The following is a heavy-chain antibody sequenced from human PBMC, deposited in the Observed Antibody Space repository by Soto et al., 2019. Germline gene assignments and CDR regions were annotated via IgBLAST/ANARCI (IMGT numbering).Heavy chain of an antibody. V-gene: IGHV2-5*01. J-gene: IGHJ3*02. CDR1: GFSLSTSGVC. CDR2: IYWSGDE. CDR3: ARWLAARPGFAFDI. D-gene: IGHD6-6*01. Sequence: TLKESGPTLVKPTQTLPLTCSFSGFSLSTSGVCVGWIRQPPGKALEWLAHIYWSGDEHYRPSLKSRLSIPKDTYKNQVVLTMTNMDPLDKATYYCARWLAARPGFAFDIWGQWTMVTVSS.